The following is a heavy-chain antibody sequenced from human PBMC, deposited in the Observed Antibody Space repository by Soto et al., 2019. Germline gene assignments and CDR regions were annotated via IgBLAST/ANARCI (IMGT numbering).Heavy chain of an antibody. V-gene: IGHV3-30*18. CDR3: AKRYGSGWYYFDY. J-gene: IGHJ4*02. CDR2: ISYDGSKK. D-gene: IGHD6-19*01. Sequence: GSLRLSCAASGFTFSSYGMHWVRQAPGKGLEWVAVISYDGSKKYYADSVKGRFTISRDSSKNTLFLEMNSLRTEDTAVYYCAKRYGSGWYYFDYWGQGTLVTVSS. CDR1: GFTFSSYG.